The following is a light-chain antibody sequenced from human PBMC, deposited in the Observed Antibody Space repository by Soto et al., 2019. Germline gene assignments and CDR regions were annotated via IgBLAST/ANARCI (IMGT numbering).Light chain of an antibody. J-gene: IGKJ1*01. V-gene: IGKV1-17*01. CDR1: QGIRND. CDR2: STS. Sequence: DIQMTQSPASPSASVGDRVTITCRASQGIRNDLGWYQQKPGKAPKRLIYSTSSLQSGVPSRFSGSGSVTEFTLTIRSLQPEDFATYYCLQHKRYPRTFGQGTKVEIK. CDR3: LQHKRYPRT.